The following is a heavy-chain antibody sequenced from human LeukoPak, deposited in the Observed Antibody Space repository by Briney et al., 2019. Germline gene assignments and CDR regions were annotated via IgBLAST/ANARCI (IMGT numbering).Heavy chain of an antibody. CDR1: GFIFSSYS. J-gene: IGHJ4*02. Sequence: GGSLRLSCAASGFIFSSYSMNWVRQAPGKGLEWVSSISSSSSYIYYADSVKGRFTISRDNAKNSLYLQMNSLRAEDTAVYYCARYDYGSGSYSDYWGQGTLVTVSS. CDR2: ISSSSSYI. CDR3: ARYDYGSGSYSDY. V-gene: IGHV3-21*01. D-gene: IGHD3-10*01.